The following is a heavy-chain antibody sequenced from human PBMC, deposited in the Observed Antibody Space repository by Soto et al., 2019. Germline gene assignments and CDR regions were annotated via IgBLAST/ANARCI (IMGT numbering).Heavy chain of an antibody. J-gene: IGHJ4*02. CDR2: ISWNSGSI. D-gene: IGHD6-19*01. Sequence: SLKISCAASGFTFDDYAMHWVRQAPGKGLEWVSGISWNSGSIGYADSVKGRFTISRDNAKNSLYLQMNSLRAEDTALYYCAKAISPPEVAGTSSESWGFDYWGQGTLVTVSS. CDR3: AKAISPPEVAGTSSESWGFDY. V-gene: IGHV3-9*01. CDR1: GFTFDDYA.